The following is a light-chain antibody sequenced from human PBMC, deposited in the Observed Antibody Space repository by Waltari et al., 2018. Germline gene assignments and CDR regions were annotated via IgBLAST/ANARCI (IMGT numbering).Light chain of an antibody. CDR1: SSISTW. V-gene: IGKV1-5*03. CDR3: QQYNSYSLT. J-gene: IGKJ4*01. CDR2: KAS. Sequence: DIQMTQSPSTLSASVGDRVTITCRASSSISTWLAWYQQKPGKAPKLLIYKASSLQSGVPSRFSGSESGTEFTLTISSLQPDDFATYYCQQYNSYSLTLGGGTKVEIK.